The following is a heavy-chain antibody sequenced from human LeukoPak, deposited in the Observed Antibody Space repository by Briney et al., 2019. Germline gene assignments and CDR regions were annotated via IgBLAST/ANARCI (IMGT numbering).Heavy chain of an antibody. J-gene: IGHJ4*02. D-gene: IGHD3-22*01. CDR3: AGYEDSSGYQGPYYFDY. V-gene: IGHV4-30-4*08. Sequence: PSETLSLTCTVSGGSISSGDYYWSWIRQPPGKGLEWIGYIYYSGSTYYNPSLKSRVTISVDTSKNQFSLKLSSVTAADTAVYYCAGYEDSSGYQGPYYFDYWGQGTLVTVSS. CDR1: GGSISSGDYY. CDR2: IYYSGST.